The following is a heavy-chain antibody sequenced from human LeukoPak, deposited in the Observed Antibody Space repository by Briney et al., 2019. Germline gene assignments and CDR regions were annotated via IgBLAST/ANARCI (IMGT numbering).Heavy chain of an antibody. V-gene: IGHV3-53*01. Sequence: GGSLRLSCAASGFIVSSDFMNWVRQAPGKGLEWVSAMNSGGSTFYADSVKGRFIISRDKSRNTLYLQMNSLSVDDTAVYYCTRGDSMVRGVLWGQGTLVTVSS. CDR2: MNSGGST. CDR1: GFIVSSDF. D-gene: IGHD3-10*01. J-gene: IGHJ4*02. CDR3: TRGDSMVRGVL.